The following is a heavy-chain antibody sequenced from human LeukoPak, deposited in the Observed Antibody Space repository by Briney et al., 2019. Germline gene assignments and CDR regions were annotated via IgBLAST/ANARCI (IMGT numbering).Heavy chain of an antibody. CDR3: AREQGTWGIAAAGTLDY. V-gene: IGHV4-39*07. CDR1: GGSISTSAYY. CDR2: IYYSGNT. Sequence: SETLSLTCIVSGGSISTSAYYWGWIRQPPGGGLQWIGSIYYSGNTYYNSSLKSRVTISVDTSKNQFSLKLSSVTAADTAVYYCAREQGTWGIAAAGTLDYWGQGTLVTVSS. D-gene: IGHD6-13*01. J-gene: IGHJ4*02.